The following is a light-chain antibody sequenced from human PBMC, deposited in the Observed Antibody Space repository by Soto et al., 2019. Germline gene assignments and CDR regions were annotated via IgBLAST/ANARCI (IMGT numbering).Light chain of an antibody. CDR2: NVI. CDR3: CSYAGSYTYV. Sequence: QSVLTQPRSVSGSPGQSVTIPCTGTSSDVGGYNFVSWYQHHPGKAPKLMIYNVIQRPSGVPDRFSASKSGNTASLTISGLQAEDEADYYCCSYAGSYTYVFGTGTKVTVL. CDR1: SSDVGGYNF. V-gene: IGLV2-11*01. J-gene: IGLJ1*01.